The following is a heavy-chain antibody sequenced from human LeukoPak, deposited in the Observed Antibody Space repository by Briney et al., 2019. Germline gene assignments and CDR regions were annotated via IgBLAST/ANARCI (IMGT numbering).Heavy chain of an antibody. CDR2: IYYSGST. CDR1: GGPISSYY. Sequence: SETLSLTCTVSGGPISSYYWSWIRQPPGKGLEWIGYIYYSGSTNYNPSLKSRVTISVDTSKNQFSLKLSSVTAADTAVYYCARSGFLEWLLQPGYFDYWDQGTLVTVSS. V-gene: IGHV4-59*01. CDR3: ARSGFLEWLLQPGYFDY. D-gene: IGHD3-3*01. J-gene: IGHJ4*02.